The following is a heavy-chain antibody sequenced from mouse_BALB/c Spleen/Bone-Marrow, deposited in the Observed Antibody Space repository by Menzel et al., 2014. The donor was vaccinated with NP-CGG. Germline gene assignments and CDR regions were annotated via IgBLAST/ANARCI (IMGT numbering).Heavy chain of an antibody. D-gene: IGHD1-1*01. J-gene: IGHJ2*01. CDR2: INPYNGDT. CDR1: GYSFTGYF. V-gene: IGHV1-20*02. Sequence: SGPELVKPGASVKISCKASGYSFTGYFMNWVMQSHGKSLEWIGRINPYNGDTFYNQKFKGKATLTVDKSSSTAHMELRSLASEGSAVYYCARSGYYGSSYFDYWGQGTTLTVSS. CDR3: ARSGYYGSSYFDY.